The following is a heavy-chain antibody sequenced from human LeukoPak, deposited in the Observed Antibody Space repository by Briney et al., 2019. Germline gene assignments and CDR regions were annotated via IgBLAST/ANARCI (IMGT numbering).Heavy chain of an antibody. V-gene: IGHV4-34*01. CDR2: INHSGST. CDR1: GGSFSGYY. CDR3: ARGPWTEYFQY. J-gene: IGHJ1*01. Sequence: PSETLSLTCAVYGGSFSGYYWSWIRQPPRKGLEWIGEINHSGSTNYNPSLKSRVTISVDTSKNQFSLKLSSVTTADTAVYYCARGPWTEYFQYWGQGTLVTVSS.